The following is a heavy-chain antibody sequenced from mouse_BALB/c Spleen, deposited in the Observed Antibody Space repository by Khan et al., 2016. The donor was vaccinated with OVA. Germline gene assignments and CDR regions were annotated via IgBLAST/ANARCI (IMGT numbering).Heavy chain of an antibody. CDR1: GYSITSDYA. V-gene: IGHV3-2*02. J-gene: IGHJ4*01. Sequence: EVQLQESGPGLVKPSQSLSLTCTVTGYSITSDYAWNWIRQFPGNTLEWMGYISYSGSTNYNPSLKSRISITRDTSENQFILQLNSVTTEDTATYYCARDGSRYNYAMDYWGQGTSVTVSS. CDR3: ARDGSRYNYAMDY. D-gene: IGHD2-3*01. CDR2: ISYSGST.